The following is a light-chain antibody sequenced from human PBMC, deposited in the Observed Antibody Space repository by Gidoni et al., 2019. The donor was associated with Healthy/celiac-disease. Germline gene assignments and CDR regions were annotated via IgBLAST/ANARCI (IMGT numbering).Light chain of an antibody. CDR2: DVS. CDR1: SSDVGGYNY. V-gene: IGLV2-14*01. CDR3: SSYTSSSTQV. Sequence: QSALPQPASVSGSPGQAITISCTGTSSDVGGYNYVSWYHQHPGKAPKIMIYDVSTRPSGVSNRFSGSKSGNTASLTISGLQAEDEADYYGSSYTSSSTQVFGTGTKVTVL. J-gene: IGLJ1*01.